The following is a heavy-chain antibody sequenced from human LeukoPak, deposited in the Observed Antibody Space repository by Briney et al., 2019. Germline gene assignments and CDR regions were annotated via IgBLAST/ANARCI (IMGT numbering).Heavy chain of an antibody. J-gene: IGHJ5*02. Sequence: GGSLRLSCAASGFTFSSYAMSWVRQAPGKGLEWVSAINDSGGSTYYADSVKGRFTISRDNSKNTLYLQMNSLRAEDTAVYYCAKVPTVNRSQNWFDPWGQGTLVTVSS. CDR3: AKVPTVNRSQNWFDP. CDR1: GFTFSSYA. V-gene: IGHV3-23*01. D-gene: IGHD4-17*01. CDR2: INDSGGST.